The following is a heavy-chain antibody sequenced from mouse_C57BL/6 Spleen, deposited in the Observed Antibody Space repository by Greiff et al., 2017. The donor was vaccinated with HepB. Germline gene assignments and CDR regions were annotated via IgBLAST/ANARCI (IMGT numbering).Heavy chain of an antibody. V-gene: IGHV1-55*01. CDR1: GYTFTSYW. CDR3: ARKFITTVVDEYYFDY. J-gene: IGHJ2*01. CDR2: IYPGSGST. Sequence: QVQLKQPGAELVKPGASVKMSCKASGYTFTSYWITWVKQRPGQGLEWIGDIYPGSGSTNYNEKFKSKATLTVDTSSSTAYMQLSSLTSEDSAVYYCARKFITTVVDEYYFDYWGQGTTLTVSS. D-gene: IGHD1-1*01.